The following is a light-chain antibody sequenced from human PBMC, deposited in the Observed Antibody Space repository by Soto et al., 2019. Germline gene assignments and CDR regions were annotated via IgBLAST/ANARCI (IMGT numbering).Light chain of an antibody. J-gene: IGKJ3*01. CDR3: QHYGSALFT. CDR1: QSFSSSY. V-gene: IGKV3-20*01. CDR2: GAS. Sequence: ESVLTQSPGILSLSPGERATLSCRASQSFSSSYLAWYQQKPGQAPRLLIYGASSRATGIPDRFSGSGSGTDFTLTIRRLEHEDFGVYYCQHYGSALFTFAPGTSVAV.